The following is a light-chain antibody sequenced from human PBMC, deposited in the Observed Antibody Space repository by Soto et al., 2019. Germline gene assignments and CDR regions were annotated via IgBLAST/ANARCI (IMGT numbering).Light chain of an antibody. CDR1: SSNIGAGYD. Sequence: QAVVTQPPSVSGAPGQRVTISCTGSSSNIGAGYDVHWYQQFPGTAPKLLIFDNNNRPSGVPDRFSGSKSGASASLAITGLQAGDEAEYYCQSFDSSLSGYVFGTGTKVTVL. V-gene: IGLV1-40*03. CDR2: DNN. CDR3: QSFDSSLSGYV. J-gene: IGLJ1*01.